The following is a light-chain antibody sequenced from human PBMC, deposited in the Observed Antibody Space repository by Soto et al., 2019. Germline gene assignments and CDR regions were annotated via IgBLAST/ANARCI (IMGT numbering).Light chain of an antibody. CDR2: DVT. CDR3: SSYTSSSTPYV. J-gene: IGLJ1*01. Sequence: QSVLTQPASVSGSPGQSITISCTGTSSDVGGYNYVSWYQQHPVKAPKLMIYDVTNRPSGVSDRFSGPKSGNTASLTISGLQAEDEADYYCSSYTSSSTPYVFGTGTKV. V-gene: IGLV2-14*01. CDR1: SSDVGGYNY.